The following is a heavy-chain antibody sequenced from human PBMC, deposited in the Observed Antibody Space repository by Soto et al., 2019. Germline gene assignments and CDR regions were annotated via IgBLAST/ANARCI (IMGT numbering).Heavy chain of an antibody. V-gene: IGHV4-30-2*01. J-gene: IGHJ4*02. D-gene: IGHD3-3*01. CDR3: AAGAIFGVVPLDY. Sequence: QLQLQESGSGLVKPSQTLSLTCAVSGGSISSGGYSWSWIRQPPGKGLEWIGYIYHSGSTYYNPSLQRRVTISVDRSKNQFSRKLSSVTAADTAVYYCAAGAIFGVVPLDYWGQGTLVTVSS. CDR1: GGSISSGGYS. CDR2: IYHSGST.